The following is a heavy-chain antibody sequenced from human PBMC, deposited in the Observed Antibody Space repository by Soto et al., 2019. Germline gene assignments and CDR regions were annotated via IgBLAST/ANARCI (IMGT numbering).Heavy chain of an antibody. CDR2: IIPIFGTA. J-gene: IGHJ6*02. D-gene: IGHD5-12*01. V-gene: IGHV1-69*13. CDR3: AGVATMLDYYYGMDV. Sequence: GASVKVSCKASGGTFSSYAISWVRQAPGQGLEWMGGIIPIFGTANFAQKFQGRVTITADESTSTAYMELSSLRSEDTAVYYCAGVATMLDYYYGMDVWGQGTTVTVSS. CDR1: GGTFSSYA.